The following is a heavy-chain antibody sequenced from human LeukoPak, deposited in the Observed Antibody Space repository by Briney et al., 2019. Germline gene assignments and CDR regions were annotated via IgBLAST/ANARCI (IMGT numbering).Heavy chain of an antibody. V-gene: IGHV4-59*01. CDR2: IYYSGST. CDR3: ARVPQATYYDFWSGPVDAFDI. J-gene: IGHJ3*02. Sequence: PSETLSLTCTVSGGSISSYYWSWIRQPPGKGLEWIGYIYYSGSTNHNPSLKSRVTISVDTSKNQFSLKLSSVTAADTAVYYCARVPQATYYDFWSGPVDAFDIWGQGTMVTVSS. CDR1: GGSISSYY. D-gene: IGHD3-3*01.